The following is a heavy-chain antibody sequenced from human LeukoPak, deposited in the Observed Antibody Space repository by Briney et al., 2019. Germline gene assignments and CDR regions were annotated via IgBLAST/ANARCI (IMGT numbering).Heavy chain of an antibody. CDR3: ARQKGYSSGWYFDY. CDR1: GGSISSSSYY. D-gene: IGHD6-19*01. V-gene: IGHV4-39*01. CDR2: IYYSGST. Sequence: SETLSLTCTVYGGSISSSSYYWGWLRQPPGKGLEGIGSIYYSGSTYYNPSLKSRVTISVDTPKNKFSLKLSSVTAADTAVYYCARQKGYSSGWYFDYWGQGTLVTVSS. J-gene: IGHJ4*02.